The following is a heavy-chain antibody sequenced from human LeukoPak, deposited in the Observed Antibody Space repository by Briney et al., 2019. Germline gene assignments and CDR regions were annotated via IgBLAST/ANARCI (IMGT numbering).Heavy chain of an antibody. CDR1: GFTFSSYS. V-gene: IGHV3-48*04. CDR2: ISSSSSTI. Sequence: GGSLSLSCAASGFTFSSYSMNWVRQAPGKGLEWVSYISSSSSTIYYADSVKGRFTISRDNAKNSLYLQMNSLRAEDTAVYYCARGGWELPFDYWGQGTLVTVSS. D-gene: IGHD1-26*01. CDR3: ARGGWELPFDY. J-gene: IGHJ4*02.